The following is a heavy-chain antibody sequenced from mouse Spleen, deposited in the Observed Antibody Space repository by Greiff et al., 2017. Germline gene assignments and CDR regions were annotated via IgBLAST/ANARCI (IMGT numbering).Heavy chain of an antibody. CDR3: ARHEHGYYVYFYV. CDR1: GFTFSSYA. V-gene: IGHV5-6-2*01. Sequence: DVKLVESGGGLVKPGGSLKLSCAASGFTFSSYAMSWVRQTPEKRLEWVAAINSNGGSTYYPDTVKDRFTISRVNAKNNLYLQMSSMRSEDTPLFYCARHEHGYYVYFYVLGAGATVPFSS. CDR2: INSNGGST. J-gene: IGHJ1*01. D-gene: IGHD2-3*01.